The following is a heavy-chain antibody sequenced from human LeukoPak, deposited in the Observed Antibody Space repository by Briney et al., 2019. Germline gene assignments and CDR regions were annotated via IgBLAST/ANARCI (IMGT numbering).Heavy chain of an antibody. J-gene: IGHJ6*02. CDR2: ISFDGSAK. CDR1: GFTFSNYG. V-gene: IGHV3-30*18. D-gene: IGHD3-10*01. CDR3: AKDAADMVRGVIVDYYGMDV. Sequence: GGSLRLSCAASGFTFSNYGMHWVRQAPGKGLEWVSVISFDGSAKYYADSVKGRFTMSRDNSKNTLYLQMASPRAEDTAVYYCAKDAADMVRGVIVDYYGMDVWGQGTTVTVSS.